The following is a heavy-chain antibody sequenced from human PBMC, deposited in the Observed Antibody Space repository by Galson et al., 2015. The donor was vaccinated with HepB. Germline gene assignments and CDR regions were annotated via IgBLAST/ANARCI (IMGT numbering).Heavy chain of an antibody. CDR1: GGTFSSYA. J-gene: IGHJ3*02. CDR2: IIPVFDTP. V-gene: IGHV1-69*13. Sequence: SVKVSCKASGGTFSSYAISWVRQAPGQGLEWMGGIIPVFDTPIYAQKFKDRVTITADEATSTAYMELRSLRSEDTAIYYCARDRGGYYDSSGPGAFDTWGQRTMVTVSS. CDR3: ARDRGGYYDSSGPGAFDT. D-gene: IGHD3-22*01.